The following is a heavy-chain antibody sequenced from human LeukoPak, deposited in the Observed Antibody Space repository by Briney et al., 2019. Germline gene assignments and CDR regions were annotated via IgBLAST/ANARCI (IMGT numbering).Heavy chain of an antibody. Sequence: GASLRISCKGSGYTFANYWISGGRQLPGKGVEWMGRIDASDSRINYSPAFQGHVTISADRSISTAYLQWSSLRASDTAMYYCARRGELTGDYWGQGTLVTVSS. V-gene: IGHV5-10-1*01. CDR1: GYTFANYW. D-gene: IGHD7-27*01. CDR2: IDASDSRI. CDR3: ARRGELTGDY. J-gene: IGHJ4*02.